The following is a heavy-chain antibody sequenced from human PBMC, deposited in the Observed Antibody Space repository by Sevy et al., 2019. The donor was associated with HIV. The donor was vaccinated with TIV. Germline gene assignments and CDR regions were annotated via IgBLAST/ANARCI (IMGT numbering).Heavy chain of an antibody. CDR3: ARGLLQFFDWFLGDS. J-gene: IGHJ4*02. Sequence: ASVKVSCKASGYTFTDYYMHWVRQAPGQGLEWMGWINPNSGATNYAQKFQGRVTMTRDTSISTAYMELSRLRSDDTAVYYCARGLLQFFDWFLGDSWGQGTLVTVSS. D-gene: IGHD3-9*01. CDR1: GYTFTDYY. CDR2: INPNSGAT. V-gene: IGHV1-2*02.